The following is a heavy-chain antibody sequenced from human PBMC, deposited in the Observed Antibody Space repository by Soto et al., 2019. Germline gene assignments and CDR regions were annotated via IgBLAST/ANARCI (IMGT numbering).Heavy chain of an antibody. V-gene: IGHV1-18*04. J-gene: IGHJ3*02. Sequence: ASVKVSCKASGYTFRNYAITWVRQAPGQGLGWMGWISAYNGNTNYAQKLQGRVTMTTDTSTSTAYMELRSLRSDDTAVHYCATGYSSGWYVQEAFDIWGQGTMVTVSS. D-gene: IGHD6-19*01. CDR3: ATGYSSGWYVQEAFDI. CDR1: GYTFRNYA. CDR2: ISAYNGNT.